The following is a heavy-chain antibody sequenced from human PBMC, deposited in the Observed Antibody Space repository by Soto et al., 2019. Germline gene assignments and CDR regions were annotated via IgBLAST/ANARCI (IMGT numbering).Heavy chain of an antibody. V-gene: IGHV4-59*01. CDR2: IYYSGST. J-gene: IGHJ6*02. D-gene: IGHD6-13*01. Sequence: QVQLQESGPGLVKPSETLSLTCTVSGGSISSYYWSWIRQPPGKGLEWIGYIYYSGSTNYNPSLKSRVTISXXTSKNQFSLKLSSVPAADTAVYYCAREGVSSSWYNYYGMDVWGQGTTVTVSS. CDR1: GGSISSYY. CDR3: AREGVSSSWYNYYGMDV.